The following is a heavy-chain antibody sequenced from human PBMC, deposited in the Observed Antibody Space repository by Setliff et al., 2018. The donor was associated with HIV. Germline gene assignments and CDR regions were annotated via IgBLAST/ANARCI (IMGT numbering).Heavy chain of an antibody. V-gene: IGHV1-69*05. D-gene: IGHD1-26*01. Sequence: ASVKVSCKSSAGSFSIFAINWVRQAPGQGLEWMGGMMTIFSTTNYARKFQGRVTITTDESTGTAYTELSNLRSEDTAVYYCATEGAGGSYQRASALDVWGQGTMVTVSS. CDR1: AGSFSIFA. CDR2: MMTIFSTT. J-gene: IGHJ3*01. CDR3: ATEGAGGSYQRASALDV.